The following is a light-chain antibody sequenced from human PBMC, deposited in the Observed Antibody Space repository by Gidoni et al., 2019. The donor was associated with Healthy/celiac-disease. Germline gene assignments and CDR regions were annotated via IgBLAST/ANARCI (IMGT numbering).Light chain of an antibody. V-gene: IGLV2-14*03. J-gene: IGLJ2*01. CDR3: SSYTSSSTLV. CDR2: DVS. CDR1: SSDVGGYNY. Sequence: QSALTQPASVSGSPGQSITISRTGTSSDVGGYNYVSWYQQHPGKAPKLMIYDVSNRPSGVSDRFSGSKSDNTASLTISGLQAEDEADYYCSSYTSSSTLVFGGGTKLTVL.